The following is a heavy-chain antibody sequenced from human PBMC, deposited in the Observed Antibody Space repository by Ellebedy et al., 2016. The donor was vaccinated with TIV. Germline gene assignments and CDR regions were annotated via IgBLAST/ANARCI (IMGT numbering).Heavy chain of an antibody. D-gene: IGHD5-12*01. CDR2: IWYDGSNK. Sequence: GGSLRLSCAASGFTFSSYGMHWVRQAPGKGLEWVAVIWYDGSNKYYADSVKGRFTISRDNSKNTLYLQMNSLRAEDTAVYYCASISEGWLRRERVVYWGQGTLVTVSS. J-gene: IGHJ4*02. CDR3: ASISEGWLRRERVVY. CDR1: GFTFSSYG. V-gene: IGHV3-33*01.